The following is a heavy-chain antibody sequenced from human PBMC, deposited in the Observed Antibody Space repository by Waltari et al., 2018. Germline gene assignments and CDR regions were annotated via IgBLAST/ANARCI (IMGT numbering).Heavy chain of an antibody. CDR1: GGSFSGYY. CDR2: INHSGST. CDR3: ARTYYYDSSGYNN. D-gene: IGHD3-22*01. V-gene: IGHV4-34*01. J-gene: IGHJ4*02. Sequence: QVQLQQWGAGRLKPSETLSLTCAVYGGSFSGYYWSWIRQPPGKGLEWIGEINHSGSTNYNPSLKSRVTISVDTSKNQFSLKLSSVTAADTAVYYCARTYYYDSSGYNNWGQGTLVTVSS.